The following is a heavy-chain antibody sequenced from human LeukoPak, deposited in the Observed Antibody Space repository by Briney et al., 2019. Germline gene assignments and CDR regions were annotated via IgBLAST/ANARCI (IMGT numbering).Heavy chain of an antibody. CDR2: INPGGRST. V-gene: IGHV1-46*01. CDR1: GDTFTNYY. CDR3: AREIGPIQLHLWGSAFDY. Sequence: ASVKVSCKASGDTFTNYYIHWVRQAPGQGLEWMGIINPGGRSTSYAQKSQGRVTMTRDTSTSTVYMELSSLRSEDTAVYYCAREIGPIQLHLWGSAFDYWGQGTLVTVSS. J-gene: IGHJ4*02. D-gene: IGHD5-24*01.